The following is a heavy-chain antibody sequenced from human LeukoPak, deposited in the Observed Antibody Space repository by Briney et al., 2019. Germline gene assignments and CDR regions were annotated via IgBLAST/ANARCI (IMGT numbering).Heavy chain of an antibody. V-gene: IGHV3-74*01. J-gene: IGHJ4*02. CDR1: GFTFSSYW. CDR2: VSSDGRST. CDR3: ARRGSRAAAGQDFDY. D-gene: IGHD6-13*01. Sequence: GGSLRLSCVASGFTFSSYWMHWVRQAPGKGLVGVARVSSDGRSTIYADSVKGRCTVSRDNGENTLFLKMNSLTVEDTAVYYCARRGSRAAAGQDFDYWGQGTLVTVSS.